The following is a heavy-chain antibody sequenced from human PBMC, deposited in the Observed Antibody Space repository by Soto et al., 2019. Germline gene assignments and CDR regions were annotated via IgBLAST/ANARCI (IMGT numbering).Heavy chain of an antibody. V-gene: IGHV4-59*01. CDR2: LYYRGST. Sequence: SETLALSRPVSGGSISSYYLSGIRQPPGKGLEWIGYLYYRGSTNCNPSLKSRGTISVDTSKNQFSPKLSSVTAADTAVYYCARLGQDGYFDLWGRGTLVTVSS. J-gene: IGHJ2*01. CDR1: GGSISSYY. CDR3: ARLGQDGYFDL.